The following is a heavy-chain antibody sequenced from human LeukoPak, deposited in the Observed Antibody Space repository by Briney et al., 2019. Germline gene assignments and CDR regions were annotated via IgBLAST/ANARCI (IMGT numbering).Heavy chain of an antibody. D-gene: IGHD4-17*01. CDR1: GGSFSGYY. CDR3: ARVLTTVTLFDY. V-gene: IGHV4-34*01. CDR2: INHSGST. Sequence: SETLSLTCAVYGGSFSGYYWSWIRQPPGKGLEWIGEINHSGSTNYNPSLKSRVTISVDTSKNQFSLKLSSLTAADTAVYYCARVLTTVTLFDYWGQGTLVTVSS. J-gene: IGHJ4*02.